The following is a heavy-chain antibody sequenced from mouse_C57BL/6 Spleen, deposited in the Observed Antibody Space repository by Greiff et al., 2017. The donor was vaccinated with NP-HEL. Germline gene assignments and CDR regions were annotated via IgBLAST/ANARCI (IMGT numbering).Heavy chain of an antibody. J-gene: IGHJ4*01. V-gene: IGHV1-72*01. Sequence: VQLQQPGAELVKPGASVKLSCTASGYTFTSYWMHWVQQRPGRGLEWIGRIDPNSGGTKYNEKFKSQATLTVDKPSSTAYMQLSSLTSEDSAGYYCALEYDVAIYYAMDYWGQGTSVTVSS. CDR1: GYTFTSYW. CDR3: ALEYDVAIYYAMDY. D-gene: IGHD2-4*01. CDR2: IDPNSGGT.